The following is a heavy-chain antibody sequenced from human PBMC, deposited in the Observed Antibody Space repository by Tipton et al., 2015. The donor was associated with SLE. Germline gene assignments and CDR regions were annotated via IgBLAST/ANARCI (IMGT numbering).Heavy chain of an antibody. V-gene: IGHV4-4*02. CDR1: GGSIISSSC. CDR3: ARGGLSFFDY. CDR2: IYHRGST. J-gene: IGHJ4*02. D-gene: IGHD3-16*01. Sequence: TLSLTCAVSGGSIISSSCWSWVRQPPGKGLKWIGYIYHRGSTNFNPPLKSRVTTSVDTSKNQFSLKLNSVTAAGTAVYYCARGGLSFFDYWGQGSLVTVSS.